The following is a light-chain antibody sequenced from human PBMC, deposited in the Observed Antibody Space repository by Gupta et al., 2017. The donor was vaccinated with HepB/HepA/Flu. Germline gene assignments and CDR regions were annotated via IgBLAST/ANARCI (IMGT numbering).Light chain of an antibody. V-gene: IGKV1-39*01. CDR2: AAY. Sequence: DIQMTQSPSSLSASVGDRVTITCRASQSIIKYISWYQQKPGKAPKLLIYAAYSLQNGVPSRFSGSGSGTDFTLTISSLQPEDFATYYCQQSYRTHTFGGGTKVEIK. CDR3: QQSYRTHT. CDR1: QSIIKY. J-gene: IGKJ4*01.